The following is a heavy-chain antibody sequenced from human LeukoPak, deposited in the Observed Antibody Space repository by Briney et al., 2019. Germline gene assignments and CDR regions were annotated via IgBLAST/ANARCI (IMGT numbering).Heavy chain of an antibody. CDR3: ARITYYYYMDV. CDR2: INHSGST. Sequence: SETLSLTCAVYGGSFSGYYWSWIRQPPGKGLEWIGEINHSGSTNYNPSLKSRVTMSVDTSKNQFSVKLSSVTAADTAVYSCARITYYYYMDVWGKGTTVTVSS. V-gene: IGHV4-34*01. CDR1: GGSFSGYY. J-gene: IGHJ6*03. D-gene: IGHD3-10*01.